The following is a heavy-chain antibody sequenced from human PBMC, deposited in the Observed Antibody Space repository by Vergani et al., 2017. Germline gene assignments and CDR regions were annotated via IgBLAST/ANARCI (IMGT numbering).Heavy chain of an antibody. D-gene: IGHD3-3*01. J-gene: IGHJ6*03. CDR2: IIPSFGTA. CDR1: GGTFSSYA. Sequence: QVQLVQSGAEVKKPGASVKVSCKASGGTFSSYAISGVRQAPGQGLEWMGGIIPSFGTANYAQKFQGRVTITADEDTSTTYMELSSLRSEDTAVYYCATVVGDILGFLRYYDMDVWGKGTTVTVSS. CDR3: ATVVGDILGFLRYYDMDV. V-gene: IGHV1-69*01.